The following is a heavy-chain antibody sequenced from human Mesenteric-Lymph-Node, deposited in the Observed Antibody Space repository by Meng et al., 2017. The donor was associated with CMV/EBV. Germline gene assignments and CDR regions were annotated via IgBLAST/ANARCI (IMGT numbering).Heavy chain of an antibody. D-gene: IGHD3-3*01. J-gene: IGHJ5*02. Sequence: GESLKISCKASGYSFSNYWIGWVRQMPGKGLEWMGVIYPGDSDTRYSPSFEGQVTISADKSISIAYLQWSSLISDDTAVYYCASTQKYYDFWSGYGNWFDPWGQGALVTVSS. CDR2: IYPGDSDT. V-gene: IGHV5-51*01. CDR3: ASTQKYYDFWSGYGNWFDP. CDR1: GYSFSNYW.